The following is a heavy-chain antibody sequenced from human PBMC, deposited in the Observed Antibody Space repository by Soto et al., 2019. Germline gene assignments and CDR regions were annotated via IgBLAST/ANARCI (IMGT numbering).Heavy chain of an antibody. J-gene: IGHJ6*02. Sequence: WGSLRLSCSPSVFTCYSYAMHWFRQAPGKGLEWVAVISNDGSHENYADSVKGRFTISRDNSRNTLYLQMNSLRVEDTAVYYCARDRWQQLPYYYGMDVWGQGTTVTVSS. CDR3: ARDRWQQLPYYYGMDV. CDR2: ISNDGSHE. V-gene: IGHV3-30*04. CDR1: VFTCYSYA. D-gene: IGHD1-26*01.